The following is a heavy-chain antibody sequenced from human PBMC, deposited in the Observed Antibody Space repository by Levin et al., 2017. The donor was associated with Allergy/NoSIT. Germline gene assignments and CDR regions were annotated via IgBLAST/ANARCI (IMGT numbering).Heavy chain of an antibody. D-gene: IGHD4-17*01. V-gene: IGHV4-34*01. CDR2: INHSGST. Sequence: SETLSLTCAVYGGSFSGYYWSWIRQPPGKGLEWIGEINHSGSTNYNPSLKSRVTISVDTSKNQFSLKLSSVTAADTAVYYCARENGDSKKGWFDPWGQGTLVTVSS. CDR1: GGSFSGYY. CDR3: ARENGDSKKGWFDP. J-gene: IGHJ5*02.